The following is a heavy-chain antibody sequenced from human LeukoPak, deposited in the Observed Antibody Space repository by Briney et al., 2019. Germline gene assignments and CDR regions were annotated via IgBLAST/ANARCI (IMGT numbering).Heavy chain of an antibody. J-gene: IGHJ4*02. CDR1: GFTFSSYD. D-gene: IGHD3-3*01. CDR2: IKSKTDGGTT. Sequence: PGGSLRLSCAACGFTFSSYDMHWVRQAPGKGLEWVGRIKSKTDGGTTDYAAPVKGRSTISRDDSKNTLYLQMNSLKTEDTAVYYCTTESRITIFGVPWGQGTLVTVSS. V-gene: IGHV3-15*01. CDR3: TTESRITIFGVP.